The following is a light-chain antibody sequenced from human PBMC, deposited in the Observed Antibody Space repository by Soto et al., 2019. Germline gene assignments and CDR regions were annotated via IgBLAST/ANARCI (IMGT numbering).Light chain of an antibody. CDR1: SSDVGGYNY. Sequence: QSALTQPASVSGSPGQSITISCTGTSSDVGGYNYVSWYQQHPGKAPKLMIYDVSDRPSGGSNRFSASKSGNTASLTISFLQSVXXFVYSCFSYTSTTTPWVFGSGTKVTVL. CDR3: FSYTSTTTPWV. J-gene: IGLJ1*01. V-gene: IGLV2-14*03. CDR2: DVS.